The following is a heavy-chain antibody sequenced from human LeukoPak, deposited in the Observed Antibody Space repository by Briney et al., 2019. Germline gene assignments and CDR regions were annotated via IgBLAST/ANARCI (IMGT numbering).Heavy chain of an antibody. Sequence: SETLSLTCTVSGGSISSGSYYWSWIRQPAGKELEWIGRIYTSGSTNYNPSLKSRVTISVDTSKSQFSLKLSSVTAADTAVYYCARSIVGAEDFDYWGQGTLVTVSS. CDR2: IYTSGST. J-gene: IGHJ4*02. CDR1: GGSISSGSYY. D-gene: IGHD1-26*01. V-gene: IGHV4-61*02. CDR3: ARSIVGAEDFDY.